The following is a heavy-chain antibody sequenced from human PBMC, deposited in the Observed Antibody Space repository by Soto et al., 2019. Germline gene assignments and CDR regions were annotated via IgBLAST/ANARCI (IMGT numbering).Heavy chain of an antibody. CDR1: GYTYTSYG. CDR3: ARARAYESWRCHDMDHAFDI. J-gene: IGHJ3*02. Sequence: ASVKVSCKPSGYTYTSYGISCVRQAPAQWLEWVGWISASNGNTNYARKLQGSVTMNQDTSTSTAYMELRSQRSDDTAVYYCARARAYESWRCHDMDHAFDIWG. D-gene: IGHD3-3*01. V-gene: IGHV1-18*04. CDR2: ISASNGNT.